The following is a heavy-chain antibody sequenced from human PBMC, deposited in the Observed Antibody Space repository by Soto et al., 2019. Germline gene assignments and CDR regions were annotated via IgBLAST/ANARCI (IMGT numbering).Heavy chain of an antibody. Sequence: GGSLKLSCAASGFTFSSYGMHWVRQAPGKGLEWVAVIWYDGSNKYYADSVKGRFTISRDNSKNTLYLQMNSLRAEDTAVYYCARGHYVVVTAIHRDRRGMDYWGQGTLVTVSS. CDR3: ARGHYVVVTAIHRDRRGMDY. CDR2: IWYDGSNK. D-gene: IGHD2-21*02. CDR1: GFTFSSYG. V-gene: IGHV3-33*01. J-gene: IGHJ4*02.